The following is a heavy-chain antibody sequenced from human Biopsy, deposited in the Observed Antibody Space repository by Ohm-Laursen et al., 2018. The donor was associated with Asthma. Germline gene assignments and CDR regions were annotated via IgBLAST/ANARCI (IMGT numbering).Heavy chain of an antibody. J-gene: IGHJ6*02. Sequence: AASVKVSCKTSGYTFNSAGITWVRQAPGQGLEWMGWISVYNGNTKDAQKLQDRVTMSTDTSTSTAYMELRSLRSDDTAVYCCARAVDYSHYYGIDVWGQGTTVTVS. CDR3: ARAVDYSHYYGIDV. CDR2: ISVYNGNT. D-gene: IGHD3-10*01. V-gene: IGHV1-18*01. CDR1: GYTFNSAG.